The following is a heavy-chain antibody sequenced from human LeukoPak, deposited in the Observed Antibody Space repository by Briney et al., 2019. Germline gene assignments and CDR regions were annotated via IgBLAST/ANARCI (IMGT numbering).Heavy chain of an antibody. CDR3: AKDDDPDAFDI. CDR1: GFTFSSYA. J-gene: IGHJ3*02. D-gene: IGHD1-1*01. Sequence: PGGSLRLSCAASGFTFSSYAMTWVRQAPGKGLEWVSSIFGSGESTYYTDSVKGRFTISRDNSKNTLYLQMNSLRAEDTAVYYCAKDDDPDAFDIWGQGTMVTVSS. V-gene: IGHV3-23*01. CDR2: IFGSGEST.